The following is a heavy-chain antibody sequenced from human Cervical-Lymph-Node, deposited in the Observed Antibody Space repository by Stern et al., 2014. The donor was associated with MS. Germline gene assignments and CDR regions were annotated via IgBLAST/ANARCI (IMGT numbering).Heavy chain of an antibody. J-gene: IGHJ5*02. V-gene: IGHV1-58*01. CDR2: LLGLNGDT. CDR1: GITFSQSA. D-gene: IGHD5-18*01. CDR3: ASERYTYYDDQRPPGGFGP. Sequence: QMQLVQSGPEVKKPGTSVKVSCKASGITFSQSAVQWLRQARGQSLAWIRVLLGLNGDTNYAPRFQERVTITRDRSTSTVYMELRSLRSEDTAVYYCASERYTYYDDQRPPGGFGPWGQGTLVTVSS.